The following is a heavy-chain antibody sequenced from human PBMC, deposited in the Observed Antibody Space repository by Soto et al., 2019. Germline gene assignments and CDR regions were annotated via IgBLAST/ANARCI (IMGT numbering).Heavy chain of an antibody. Sequence: GGSLRLSCAASGFTFSSYAMSWVRQAPGKELEWVSAISGTGINKYYADSVKGRFTISRDNSKNKLYLQMNSLRAEDTAVYYCARDPKDSSGYSFDYWGQGTLVTVSS. CDR2: ISGTGINK. J-gene: IGHJ4*02. V-gene: IGHV3-23*01. CDR3: ARDPKDSSGYSFDY. D-gene: IGHD3-22*01. CDR1: GFTFSSYA.